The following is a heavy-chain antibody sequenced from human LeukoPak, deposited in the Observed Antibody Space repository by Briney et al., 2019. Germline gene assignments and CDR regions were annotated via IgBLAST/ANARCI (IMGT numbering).Heavy chain of an antibody. CDR1: GGSISSGDYY. Sequence: SQTLSLTCTVSGGSISSGDYYWSWIRQPPGKGLEWIGYIYYSGSTYYNPSLKSRVTISVDTSKNRFSLKLSSVTAADTAVYYCARGAWGEDIVVVPAAIWEPLFDYWGQGTLVTVSS. J-gene: IGHJ4*02. CDR2: IYYSGST. CDR3: ARGAWGEDIVVVPAAIWEPLFDY. D-gene: IGHD2-2*01. V-gene: IGHV4-30-4*08.